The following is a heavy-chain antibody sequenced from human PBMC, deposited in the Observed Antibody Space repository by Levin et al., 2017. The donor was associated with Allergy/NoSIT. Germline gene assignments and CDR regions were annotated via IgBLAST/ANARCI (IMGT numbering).Heavy chain of an antibody. V-gene: IGHV4-34*01. CDR1: GGSFSGYY. D-gene: IGHD5-18*01. CDR2: INHSGST. J-gene: IGHJ4*02. CDR3: ARGGRSPARYSYGNNPWY. Sequence: PSQTLSLTCAVYGGSFSGYYWSWIRQPPGKGLEWIGEINHSGSTNYNPSLKSRVTISVDTSKNQFSLKLSSVTAADTAVYYCARGGRSPARYSYGNNPWYWGQGTLVTVSS.